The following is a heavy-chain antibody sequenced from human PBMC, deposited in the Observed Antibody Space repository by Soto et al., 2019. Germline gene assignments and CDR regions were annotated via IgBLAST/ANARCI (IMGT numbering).Heavy chain of an antibody. CDR2: TNTGGTT. J-gene: IGHJ6*02. CDR1: GFTVKSNY. V-gene: IGHV3-53*02. CDR3: AKGDGFILAV. Sequence: EVQVLATGGGLIQPGGSLRLSCAASGFTVKSNYMSWVRQAPGEGLQWVSITNTGGTTYYADSVKGRFTVSRDNSKNTLYLQMNSLRGEDTAVYYCAKGDGFILAVWGQGTTVSVS. D-gene: IGHD1-26*01.